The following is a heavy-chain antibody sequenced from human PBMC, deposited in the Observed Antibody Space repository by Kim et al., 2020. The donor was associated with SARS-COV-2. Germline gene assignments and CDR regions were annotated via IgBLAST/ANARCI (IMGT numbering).Heavy chain of an antibody. Sequence: YAQKFQGRVTMARDASTSTVYMELSSLRSEDTAVYYCAGETYGAGSVDVWGQGTTVTVSS. J-gene: IGHJ6*02. CDR3: AGETYGAGSVDV. D-gene: IGHD3-10*01. V-gene: IGHV1-46*01.